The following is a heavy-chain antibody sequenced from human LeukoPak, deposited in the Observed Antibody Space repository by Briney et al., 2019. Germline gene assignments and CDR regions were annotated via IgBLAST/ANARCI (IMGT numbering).Heavy chain of an antibody. CDR3: ARDLHYGSGSEPNYYYMDV. CDR1: GGTFSSYA. CDR2: IIPIFGTA. D-gene: IGHD3-10*01. V-gene: IGHV1-69*05. J-gene: IGHJ6*03. Sequence: PGASVTVSCKASGGTFSSYAISWVRQAPGQGLEWMGGIIPIFGTANYAQKFQGRVTITTDESTSTAYMELSSLRSEDTAVYYCARDLHYGSGSEPNYYYMDVWGKGTTVTVSS.